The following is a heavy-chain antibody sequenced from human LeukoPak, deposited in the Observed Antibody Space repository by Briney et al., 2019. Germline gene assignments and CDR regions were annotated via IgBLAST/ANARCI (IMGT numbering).Heavy chain of an antibody. J-gene: IGHJ3*02. CDR3: AKLLGYCSSTSCPEAFDI. CDR1: GFTFSSYG. CDR2: ISYDGSNK. D-gene: IGHD2-2*01. Sequence: PGGSLRLSCAASGFTFSSYGMHWVRQAPGKGLEWVAVISYDGSNKYYADSVKGRFTISGDNSKNTLYLQMNSLRAEDTAVYYCAKLLGYCSSTSCPEAFDIWGQGTMVTVSS. V-gene: IGHV3-30*18.